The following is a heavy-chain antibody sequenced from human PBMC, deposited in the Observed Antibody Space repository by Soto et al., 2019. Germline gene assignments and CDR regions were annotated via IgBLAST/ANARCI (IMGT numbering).Heavy chain of an antibody. CDR3: ARAGSGSAGYYFDY. Sequence: GGSLRLSCAASGFTFSSYGMHWVRQAPGKGLEWVAVIWYDGSNKYYADSVKGRFTISRDNSKNTLYLQMNSLRAEDTAVYYCARAGSGSAGYYFDYWGQGTLVTVSS. CDR2: IWYDGSNK. J-gene: IGHJ4*02. V-gene: IGHV3-33*01. D-gene: IGHD3-10*01. CDR1: GFTFSSYG.